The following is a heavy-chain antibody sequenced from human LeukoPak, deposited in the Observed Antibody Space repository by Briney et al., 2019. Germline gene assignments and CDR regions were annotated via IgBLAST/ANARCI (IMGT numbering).Heavy chain of an antibody. Sequence: ASVTVSCTASGYTFTGYYMHWVRQAPGQGLEWMGRINPNSGGTNYAQKFQGRVTMTRDTSISTAYMELSRLRSDDTAVYYCARGNYYDSSGYYYHPFDYWGQGTLVTVSS. D-gene: IGHD3-22*01. J-gene: IGHJ4*02. CDR2: INPNSGGT. V-gene: IGHV1-2*06. CDR1: GYTFTGYY. CDR3: ARGNYYDSSGYYYHPFDY.